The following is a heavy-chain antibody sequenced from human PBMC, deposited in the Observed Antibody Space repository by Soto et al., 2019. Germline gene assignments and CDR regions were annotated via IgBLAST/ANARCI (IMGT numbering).Heavy chain of an antibody. CDR1: GGTFSSYA. V-gene: IGHV1-69*01. CDR3: ARVSYCGGDCYSYYFDY. Sequence: QVQLVQSGAEVKKPGSSVKVSCKASGGTFSSYAISWVRQAPGQGLEWMGGIIPIFGTANYAQKFQGRVTITADESTSTADMELSSLRSEDTAVYYCARVSYCGGDCYSYYFDYWGQGTLVTVSS. J-gene: IGHJ4*02. D-gene: IGHD2-21*02. CDR2: IIPIFGTA.